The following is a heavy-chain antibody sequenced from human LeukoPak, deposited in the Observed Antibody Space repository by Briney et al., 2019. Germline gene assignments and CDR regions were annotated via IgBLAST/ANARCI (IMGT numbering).Heavy chain of an antibody. V-gene: IGHV3-23*01. CDR3: AKDLDGYFDY. CDR2: ISGSGGRT. CDR1: GCTFTSYA. Sequence: GGSLRLSCAASGCTFTSYAMSCVCQAPGKGLEWVSAISGSGGRTYYEDSVKGRFTISRDNSKNMLYLQMNSLRAEETAVYYCAKDLDGYFDYWGQGTLVTVSS. D-gene: IGHD5-24*01. J-gene: IGHJ4*02.